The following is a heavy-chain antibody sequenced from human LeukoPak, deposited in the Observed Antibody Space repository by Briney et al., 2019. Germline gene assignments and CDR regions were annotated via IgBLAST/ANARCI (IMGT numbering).Heavy chain of an antibody. D-gene: IGHD6-19*01. J-gene: IGHJ3*02. CDR1: GFTFSNYA. Sequence: GGSLRLSCAASGFTFSNYAVSWVRQAPGKGLEWVSTISGSDGGTYYADSVKGRFTISRENAKNSLYLQMNSLRAGDTAVYYCAREARYSSGWYGAFDIWGQGTLVVVSS. V-gene: IGHV3-23*01. CDR2: ISGSDGGT. CDR3: AREARYSSGWYGAFDI.